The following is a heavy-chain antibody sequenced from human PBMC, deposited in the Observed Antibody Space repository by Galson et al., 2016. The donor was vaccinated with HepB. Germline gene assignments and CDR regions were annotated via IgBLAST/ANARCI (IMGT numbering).Heavy chain of an antibody. CDR2: IYSTGRT. V-gene: IGHV4-4*07. Sequence: SETLSLTCTVSGGSIDNYYWSWIRQPSGKELQYIGRIYSTGRTDYNPSLKGRVTISVDTSKTQFSLKLTSMTAADTAVYYCARVPKTGDYLDPWGQGTLVIVSS. CDR1: GGSIDNYY. D-gene: IGHD7-27*01. CDR3: ARVPKTGDYLDP. J-gene: IGHJ5*02.